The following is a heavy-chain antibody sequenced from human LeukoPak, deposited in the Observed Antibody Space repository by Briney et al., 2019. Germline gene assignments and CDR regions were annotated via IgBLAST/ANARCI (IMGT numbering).Heavy chain of an antibody. CDR2: IFYGGNT. J-gene: IGHJ5*02. CDR3: ANNWNFP. V-gene: IGHV4-39*01. CDR1: GDSISGSFFY. Sequence: SETLSLTCSVSGDSISGSFFYWGWIRQPPGKGLEWIGSIFYGGNTSYNPSLKSRVTISVDTSKNQFSLELSSVTAADTAVYYCANNWNFPWGQGTLVTVSS.